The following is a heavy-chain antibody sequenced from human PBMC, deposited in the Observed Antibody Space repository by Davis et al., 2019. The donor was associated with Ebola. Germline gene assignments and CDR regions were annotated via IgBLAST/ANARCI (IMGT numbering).Heavy chain of an antibody. V-gene: IGHV1-69*05. CDR1: GYTFTSYD. J-gene: IGHJ4*02. D-gene: IGHD3-3*01. Sequence: SVKVSCKPSGYTFTSYDINWVRQAPGQGLEWLGGDIPVSGTPNYAQRFQGRVTFPTDESTSTAYMELRSLRSEDTAVYYCVRDVSGLFDYWGQGTLVTVSS. CDR3: VRDVSGLFDY. CDR2: DIPVSGTP.